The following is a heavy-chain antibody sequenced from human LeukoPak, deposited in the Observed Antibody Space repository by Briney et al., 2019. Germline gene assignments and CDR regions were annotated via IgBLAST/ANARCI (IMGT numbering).Heavy chain of an antibody. CDR3: AKDKGSGYDLPLDY. Sequence: PGGSLRLSCAASGFTFDDYAMHWVRQAPGKGLEWVSGISWNSGSIGYADSVKGRFTISRDNAKNSLYLQMNSLRAEDTALYYCAKDKGSGYDLPLDYWGQGTLVTVSS. V-gene: IGHV3-9*01. D-gene: IGHD5-12*01. J-gene: IGHJ4*02. CDR2: ISWNSGSI. CDR1: GFTFDDYA.